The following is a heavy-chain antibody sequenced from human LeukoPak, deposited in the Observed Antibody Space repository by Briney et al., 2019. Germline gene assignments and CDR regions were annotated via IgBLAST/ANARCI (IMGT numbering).Heavy chain of an antibody. CDR2: IYYSGNT. J-gene: IGHJ4*02. Sequence: SQTLSLTCTVSGGSISRGDSFWSWLRQPPGKGLEWIGYIYYSGNTYYNPSLKSRVTISVDTSNNQFSPKVSSVTGADTAVYYCARGTPSATVFFDFWDQGTLVTVSS. V-gene: IGHV4-30-4*08. CDR1: GGSISRGDSF. CDR3: ARGTPSATVFFDF. D-gene: IGHD4-23*01.